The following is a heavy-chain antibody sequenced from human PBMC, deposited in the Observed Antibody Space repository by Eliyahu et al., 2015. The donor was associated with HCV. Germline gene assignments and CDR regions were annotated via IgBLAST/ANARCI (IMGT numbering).Heavy chain of an antibody. D-gene: IGHD6-19*01. CDR1: GFTFXXYS. J-gene: IGHJ4*02. V-gene: IGHV3-21*01. CDR3: ARDQPDSSGWYGTGVFDY. CDR2: ISSSSSYI. Sequence: EVQLVESGGGLVKPGGSLRLSCAASGFTFXXYSXNWVRQAPGKGLGWVSSISSSSSYIYYADSVKGRFTISRDNAKNSLYLQMNSLRAEDTAVYYCARDQPDSSGWYGTGVFDYWGQGTLVTVSS.